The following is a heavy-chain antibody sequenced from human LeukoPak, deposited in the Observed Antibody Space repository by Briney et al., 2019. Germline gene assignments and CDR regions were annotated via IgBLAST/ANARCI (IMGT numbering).Heavy chain of an antibody. J-gene: IGHJ4*02. CDR2: ISGSGGST. CDR3: ARESYGSGSVSFDY. V-gene: IGHV3-23*01. CDR1: GFTFSSYA. D-gene: IGHD3-10*01. Sequence: GGSLRLSCAASGFTFSSYAMSWVRQAPGKGLEWVSAISGSGGSTYYADSVKGRFTISRDNAKNSLYLQMNSLRAEDTAVYYCARESYGSGSVSFDYWGQGTLVTVSS.